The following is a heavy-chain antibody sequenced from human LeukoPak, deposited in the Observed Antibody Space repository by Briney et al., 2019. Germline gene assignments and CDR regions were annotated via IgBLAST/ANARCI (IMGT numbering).Heavy chain of an antibody. V-gene: IGHV4-59*12. D-gene: IGHD3-9*01. CDR1: GGSISSYY. Sequence: NASETLSLTCTVSGGSISSYYWSWIRQPPGKGLGWVGYIFYSGSTNYNPSLKSRVTISVDTSKNQFSLKLGSVTAAHTAVYYCARGGGYDILPHLRTKYYYFIDVWGKGTTVTVSS. CDR2: IFYSGST. CDR3: ARGGGYDILPHLRTKYYYFIDV. J-gene: IGHJ6*03.